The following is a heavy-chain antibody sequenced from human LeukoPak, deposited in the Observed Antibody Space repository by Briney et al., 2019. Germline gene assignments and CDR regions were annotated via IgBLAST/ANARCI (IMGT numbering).Heavy chain of an antibody. CDR2: ISGSGGST. Sequence: GGSLRLSCAASGFTFSSYGLHWVRQAPGKGLEWVSAISGSGGSTYYADSVKGRFTISRDSSKNTLYLQMNSLRAEDTAVYYCAKGVTMVRGITNWGQGTLVTVSS. J-gene: IGHJ4*02. D-gene: IGHD3-10*01. V-gene: IGHV3-23*01. CDR1: GFTFSSYG. CDR3: AKGVTMVRGITN.